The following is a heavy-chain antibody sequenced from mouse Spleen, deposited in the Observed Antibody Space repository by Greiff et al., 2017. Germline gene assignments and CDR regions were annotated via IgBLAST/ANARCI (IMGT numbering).Heavy chain of an antibody. CDR1: GYSFTDYN. J-gene: IGHJ2*01. Sequence: VQLKESGPELVKPGASVKISCKASGYSFTDYNMNWVKQSNGKSLEWIGVINPNYGTTSYNQKFKGKATLTVDQSSSTAYMQLNSLTSEDSAVYYCARSYYGSSYRDYFDYWGQGTTLTVSS. V-gene: IGHV1-39*01. CDR2: INPNYGTT. CDR3: ARSYYGSSYRDYFDY. D-gene: IGHD1-1*01.